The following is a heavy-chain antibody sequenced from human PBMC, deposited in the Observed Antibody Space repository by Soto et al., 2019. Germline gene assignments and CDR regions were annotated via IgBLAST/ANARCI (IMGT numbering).Heavy chain of an antibody. CDR2: IYYSGST. CDR3: ARDEVFSSGWYGVDY. D-gene: IGHD6-19*01. V-gene: IGHV4-59*01. Sequence: SETLSLTCTVSGGSISSYYWSWIRQPPGKGLEWIGYIYYSGSTNYNPSLKSRVTISVDTSKNQFSLKLSSVTAADTAVYYCARDEVFSSGWYGVDYWGQGTLVTVSS. J-gene: IGHJ4*02. CDR1: GGSISSYY.